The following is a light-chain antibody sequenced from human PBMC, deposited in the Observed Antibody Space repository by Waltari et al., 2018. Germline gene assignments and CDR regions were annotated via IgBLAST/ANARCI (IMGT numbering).Light chain of an antibody. CDR3: CSYAGLGIYV. CDR2: EVT. Sequence: QSGLTQPASVSGSPGQPITISCTGTSSDVGHYNIVSWYQQYPGKAPKLMVYEVTKRTSGVSDRFSGSKSGNTASLTISGLQSEDEADYYCCSYAGLGIYVFGTGTKVTVL. J-gene: IGLJ1*01. CDR1: SSDVGHYNI. V-gene: IGLV2-23*02.